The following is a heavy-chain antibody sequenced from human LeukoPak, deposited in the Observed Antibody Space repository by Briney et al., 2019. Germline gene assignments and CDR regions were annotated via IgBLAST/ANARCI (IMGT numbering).Heavy chain of an antibody. J-gene: IGHJ3*02. Sequence: SETLSLTCTVSGGSISSYYWSWIRQPPGKGLEWIGYIYYSGSTNYNPSPTSRVTISVATPTNQFSLKLSSVCAADTAVYYCGRQSDYYDSSGYYAGAFDIWGQGTMVTVSS. CDR3: GRQSDYYDSSGYYAGAFDI. CDR1: GGSISSYY. CDR2: IYYSGST. V-gene: IGHV4-59*08. D-gene: IGHD3-22*01.